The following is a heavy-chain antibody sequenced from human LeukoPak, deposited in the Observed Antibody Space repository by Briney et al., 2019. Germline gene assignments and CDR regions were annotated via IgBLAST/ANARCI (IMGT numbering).Heavy chain of an antibody. CDR2: IWYDGSHK. Sequence: GGSLRLSCAASGFTFDRYGMQWVRQPPGQGLEWVACIWYDGSHKDYADSVKGRFTISGDNSKYTLFLQMNSLRAEDSAVYFCARGRGDCSTTSCYIDYWGQGTLVTVSS. D-gene: IGHD2-2*01. CDR3: ARGRGDCSTTSCYIDY. CDR1: GFTFDRYG. V-gene: IGHV3-33*01. J-gene: IGHJ4*02.